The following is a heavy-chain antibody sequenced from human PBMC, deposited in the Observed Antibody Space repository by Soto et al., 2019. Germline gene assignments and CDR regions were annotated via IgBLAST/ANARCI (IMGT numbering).Heavy chain of an antibody. CDR3: PRIGPVPAAIRTPDYYGKDV. V-gene: IGHV2-70*01. Sequence: SGPTQVNPTQTLTLTCTFSGFSLSTSGMCVSWIRQPPGKALEWLALIDWDDDKYYSTSLKTRLTISKDTSKNQVVLTMTNMDPVDTATYYCPRIGPVPAAIRTPDYYGKDVWGNGTKVTVAS. CDR1: GFSLSTSGMC. CDR2: IDWDDDK. J-gene: IGHJ6*04. D-gene: IGHD2-2*01.